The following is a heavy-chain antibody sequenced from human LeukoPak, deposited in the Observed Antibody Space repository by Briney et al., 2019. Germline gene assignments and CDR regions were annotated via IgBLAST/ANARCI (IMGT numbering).Heavy chain of an antibody. CDR1: GFTFSDYY. CDR3: AKEWDY. J-gene: IGHJ4*02. Sequence: GGSLRLSCAASGFTFSDYYMSWIRQAPGKGLEWVSYISSSSSYTNYADSVKGRFTISRDNSKSTLYLLINSLRAEDTAVYYCAKEWDYWGQGTLVTVSS. D-gene: IGHD3-3*01. CDR2: ISSSSSYT. V-gene: IGHV3-11*03.